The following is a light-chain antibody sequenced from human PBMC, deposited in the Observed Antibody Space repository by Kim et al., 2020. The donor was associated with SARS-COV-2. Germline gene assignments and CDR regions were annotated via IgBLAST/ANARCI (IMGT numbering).Light chain of an antibody. CDR1: QSVLYSSNNKNY. J-gene: IGKJ2*01. CDR2: WAS. CDR3: QQYHSTHT. V-gene: IGKV4-1*01. Sequence: ERATINCKSSQSVLYSSNNKNYLAWYQQKAGQPPKLLIYWASTRESGVPDRFSGSGSGTDFTLTISSLQAEDVAVYYCQQYHSTHTFGQGTKLEI.